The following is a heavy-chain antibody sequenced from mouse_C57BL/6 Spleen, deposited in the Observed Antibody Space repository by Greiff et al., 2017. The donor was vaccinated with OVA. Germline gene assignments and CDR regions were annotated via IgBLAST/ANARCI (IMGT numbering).Heavy chain of an antibody. CDR1: GFTFSDYG. Sequence: EVQLVESGGGLVKPGGSLKLSCAASGFTFSDYGMHWVRQAPEQGLEWVAYISSGSSTIYYADTVKGRSTLSRDNAKNTLFLQMTSLRSDDTAMEYCARRDGYCYAMDYWGQGTSVTVAS. D-gene: IGHD2-3*01. J-gene: IGHJ4*01. CDR2: ISSGSSTI. V-gene: IGHV5-17*01. CDR3: ARRDGYCYAMDY.